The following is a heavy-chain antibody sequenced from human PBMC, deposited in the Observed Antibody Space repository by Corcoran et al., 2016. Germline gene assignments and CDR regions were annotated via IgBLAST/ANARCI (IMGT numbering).Heavy chain of an antibody. V-gene: IGHV1-2*02. D-gene: IGHD3-22*01. CDR2: INPNSGGT. CDR3: ARVSSLASSGYYYAGRGKYYFDY. Sequence: QVQLVQSGAEVKKPGASVKVSCKASGYTFTGYYMHWVRQAPGQGLEWMGWINPNSGGTNYAQKFQGRVTMTRDTSISTAYMELSRLRSDDTAVYYCARVSSLASSGYYYAGRGKYYFDYWGQGTLVTVSS. J-gene: IGHJ4*02. CDR1: GYTFTGYY.